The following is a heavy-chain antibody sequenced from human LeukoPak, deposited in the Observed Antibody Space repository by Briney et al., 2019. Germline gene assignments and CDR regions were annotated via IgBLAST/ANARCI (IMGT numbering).Heavy chain of an antibody. Sequence: ASVKVSCKASGYTFTGYYMHWVQQAPGQGLEWMGWIKADSGGTNYAQNFQGRVTMTRDTSTSTAYVELSRLRSDDTAVYHCATSGFPYNGFDIWGQGTMVTVSS. CDR3: ATSGFPYNGFDI. CDR2: IKADSGGT. V-gene: IGHV1-2*02. CDR1: GYTFTGYY. D-gene: IGHD3-22*01. J-gene: IGHJ3*02.